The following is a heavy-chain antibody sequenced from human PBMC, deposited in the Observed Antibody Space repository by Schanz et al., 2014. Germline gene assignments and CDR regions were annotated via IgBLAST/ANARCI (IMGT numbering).Heavy chain of an antibody. V-gene: IGHV4-30-2*01. CDR2: IYYSGST. Sequence: QVQLQESGPRLVKPSETLSLTCNVSGGSISRGFYSWNWIRQPPGRGLEWIGCIYYSGSTYYNPSLKPRLPIPIDRPKAQFSLSLTSVTAADTAVYYCAREDRYYHGLDVWGQGTTVTVS. CDR3: AREDRYYHGLDV. CDR1: GGSISRGFYS. J-gene: IGHJ6*02.